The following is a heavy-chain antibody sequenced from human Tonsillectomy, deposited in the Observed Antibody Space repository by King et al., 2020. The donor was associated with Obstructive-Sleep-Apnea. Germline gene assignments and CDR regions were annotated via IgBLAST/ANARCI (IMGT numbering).Heavy chain of an antibody. CDR2: IHYSGGT. CDR1: GGSISSHY. V-gene: IGHV4-59*11. D-gene: IGHD6-19*01. J-gene: IGHJ4*02. Sequence: VQLQESGPGLLKPSETLSLTCTVSGGSISSHYWSWIRQPPGRGLEWVGYIHYSGGTNYNPSLQSRVTISVDTSKNQFSLKLSSLTAADTAMYHCARDQGSSGWYAPFDYWGQGTLVTVSS. CDR3: ARDQGSSGWYAPFDY.